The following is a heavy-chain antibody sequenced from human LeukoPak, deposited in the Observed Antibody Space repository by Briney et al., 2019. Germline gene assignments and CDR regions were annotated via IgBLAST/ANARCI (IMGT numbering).Heavy chain of an antibody. Sequence: GGSLRLSCAASGFTVSSNYMSWVRQAPGKGLEWVSLLYSGGSTYYADSVKGRFTISRDNSKNTLYLQMNSLRAEDAAVYYCASRDKGYYYGMDVWGQGTTVTVSS. CDR2: LYSGGST. CDR3: ASRDKGYYYGMDV. V-gene: IGHV3-66*01. D-gene: IGHD5-24*01. CDR1: GFTVSSNY. J-gene: IGHJ6*02.